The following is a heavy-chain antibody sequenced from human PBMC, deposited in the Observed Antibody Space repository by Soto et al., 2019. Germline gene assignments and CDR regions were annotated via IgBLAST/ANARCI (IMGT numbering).Heavy chain of an antibody. D-gene: IGHD2-2*01. CDR1: GGTFSIYT. Sequence: SVKVSCKASGGTFSIYTISWVRQAPGQGLEWMGRIIPILGIANYAQKFQGRVTITADKSTSTAYMELSSLRSEDTAVYYCARSHDDIVVVPAAMPDYFDYWGQGTLVTVSS. CDR3: ARSHDDIVVVPAAMPDYFDY. V-gene: IGHV1-69*02. CDR2: IIPILGIA. J-gene: IGHJ4*02.